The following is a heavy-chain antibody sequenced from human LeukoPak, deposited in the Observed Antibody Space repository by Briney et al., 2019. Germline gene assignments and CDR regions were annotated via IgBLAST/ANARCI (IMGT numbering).Heavy chain of an antibody. CDR3: AKDSTYYYDSTSFDN. CDR1: GLNFSRSG. J-gene: IGHJ4*02. CDR2: ITSDGSNE. Sequence: GGSLRLSCAASGLNFSRSGMHWVRQAPGKGLEWVTFITSDGSNENYADSVKGRFTISRDNSKNTLYLQMNSLRAEDTAVYYCAKDSTYYYDSTSFDNWGQGTLVTVSS. V-gene: IGHV3-30*02. D-gene: IGHD3-22*01.